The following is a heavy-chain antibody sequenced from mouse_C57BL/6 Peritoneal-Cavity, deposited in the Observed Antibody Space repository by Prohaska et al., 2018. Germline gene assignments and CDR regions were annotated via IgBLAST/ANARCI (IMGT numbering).Heavy chain of an antibody. CDR3: VREGSYYAMDY. Sequence: EVQLVESGGGLVQPKGSLKLSCAASGFTFNTYAMHWVRQAPGKGLEWFARIRRKMSNYASYYADSVKDRLTISRDDSQSMLYLQMNNLKTEDTAMYYCVREGSYYAMDYWGQGTSVTVSS. CDR1: GFTFNTYA. CDR2: IRRKMSNYAS. V-gene: IGHV10-3*01. J-gene: IGHJ4*01.